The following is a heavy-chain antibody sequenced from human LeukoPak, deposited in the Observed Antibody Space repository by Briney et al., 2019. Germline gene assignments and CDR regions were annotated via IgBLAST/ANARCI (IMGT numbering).Heavy chain of an antibody. CDR1: GFTFSSYG. Sequence: GGFLRLSCAASGFTFSSYGMHWVRQAPGKGLEWVAVIWYDGSNKYYADSVKGRFTISRDNSKNTLYLQMNSLRAEGTAVYYCAREGDSSGSLFYFDYWGQGTLVTVSS. V-gene: IGHV3-33*01. J-gene: IGHJ4*02. CDR2: IWYDGSNK. D-gene: IGHD3-22*01. CDR3: AREGDSSGSLFYFDY.